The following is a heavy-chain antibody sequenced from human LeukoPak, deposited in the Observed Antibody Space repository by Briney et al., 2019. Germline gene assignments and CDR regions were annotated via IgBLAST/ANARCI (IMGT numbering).Heavy chain of an antibody. CDR3: ASALSD. CDR2: INSAGSST. Sequence: GGSLRLSCAASGFTFRSYWMHWVREAPGKGLVWVSRINSAGSSTSYSDSVKGRFTISRDNAKNTLYLQMSSLRAEDTAVYYCASALSDWGQGTLVTVSS. CDR1: GFTFRSYW. J-gene: IGHJ4*02. D-gene: IGHD3-16*01. V-gene: IGHV3-74*01.